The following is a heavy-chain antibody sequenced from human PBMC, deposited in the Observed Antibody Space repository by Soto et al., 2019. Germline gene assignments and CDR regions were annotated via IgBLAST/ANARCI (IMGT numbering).Heavy chain of an antibody. D-gene: IGHD3-22*01. CDR2: ISSSSSYI. CDR1: GFTFSSYS. Sequence: EVQLVESGGGLVKPGGSLRLSCAASGFTFSSYSMNWVRQAPGKGLEWVSSISSSSSYIYYADSEKGRFTISRDNAKNSLYLQMNSLRAEDTAVYYCARDYYDSSGYLAPLDYWGQGTLVTVSS. CDR3: ARDYYDSSGYLAPLDY. J-gene: IGHJ4*02. V-gene: IGHV3-21*01.